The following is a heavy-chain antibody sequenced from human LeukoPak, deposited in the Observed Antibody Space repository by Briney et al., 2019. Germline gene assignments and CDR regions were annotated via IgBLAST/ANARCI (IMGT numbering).Heavy chain of an antibody. J-gene: IGHJ4*02. D-gene: IGHD3-22*01. V-gene: IGHV4-59*01. CDR3: ARGTRRHYDGSGYYYGEFDS. Sequence: SETLSLTCTVSDDSIKSYFWTWIRQSPGKGMEWIGYVFYSGSTSYNPSLRSRLTMSVDTSKSQFSLNLNSVTTADTAMYYCARGTRRHYDGSGYYYGEFDSWGQGILVAVSS. CDR1: DDSIKSYF. CDR2: VFYSGST.